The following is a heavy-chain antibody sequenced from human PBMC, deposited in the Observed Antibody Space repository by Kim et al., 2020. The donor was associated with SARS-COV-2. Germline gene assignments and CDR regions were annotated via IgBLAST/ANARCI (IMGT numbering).Heavy chain of an antibody. D-gene: IGHD3-16*02. V-gene: IGHV1-18*01. CDR1: GYTFTSYG. CDR2: ISAYNGNT. J-gene: IGHJ4*02. CDR3: ARDVIPPSLYYDYVWGSYRYMDY. Sequence: ASVKVSCKASGYTFTSYGISWVRQAPGQGLEWMGWISAYNGNTNYAQKLQGRVTMTTDTSTSTAYMELRSLRSDDTAVYYCARDVIPPSLYYDYVWGSYRYMDYWGQGTLVTVSS.